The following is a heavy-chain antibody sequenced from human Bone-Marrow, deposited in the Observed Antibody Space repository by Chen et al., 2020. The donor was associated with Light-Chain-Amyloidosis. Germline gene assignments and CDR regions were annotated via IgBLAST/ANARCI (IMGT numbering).Heavy chain of an antibody. J-gene: IGHJ4*02. CDR2: ISTSGSSV. CDR1: GFTFSRSE. Sequence: EVQLVESGGGLVQPGGSLRLSCAASGFTFSRSEMNWVRQAPGKGLEWISYISTSGSSVFYADSVKGRFTISRDNAGNSVFLQMNSLRVYDTAIYYCAKEGLYGRYFGFWGQGTLVTVSS. V-gene: IGHV3-48*03. D-gene: IGHD3-10*01. CDR3: AKEGLYGRYFGF.